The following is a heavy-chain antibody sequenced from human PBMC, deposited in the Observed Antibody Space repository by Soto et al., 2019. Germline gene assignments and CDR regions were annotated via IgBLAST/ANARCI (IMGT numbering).Heavy chain of an antibody. Sequence: GGSLRLSCTASGFTFGDYAMSWFRQAPGKGLEWVGFIRSKAYGGTTEYAASVKGRFTISRDDSKSIAYLQMNSLKTEDTAVYYCTVAYGSGSYYGYYYGMDGWGQGTTVTVSS. CDR1: GFTFGDYA. V-gene: IGHV3-49*03. J-gene: IGHJ6*02. CDR2: IRSKAYGGTT. CDR3: TVAYGSGSYYGYYYGMDG. D-gene: IGHD3-10*01.